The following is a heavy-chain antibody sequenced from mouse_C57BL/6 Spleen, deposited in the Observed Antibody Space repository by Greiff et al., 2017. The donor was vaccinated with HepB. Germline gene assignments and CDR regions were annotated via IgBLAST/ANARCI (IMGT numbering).Heavy chain of an antibody. V-gene: IGHV1-42*01. CDR2: INPSTGGT. Sequence: VQLQQSGPELVKPGASVKISCKASGYSFTGYYMNWVKQSPEKSLEWIGEINPSTGGTTYNQKFKAKATLTVDKSSSTAYMQLKSLTSEDSAVYYCARNRYFDYWGQGTTLTVSS. CDR3: ARNRYFDY. CDR1: GYSFTGYY. J-gene: IGHJ2*01.